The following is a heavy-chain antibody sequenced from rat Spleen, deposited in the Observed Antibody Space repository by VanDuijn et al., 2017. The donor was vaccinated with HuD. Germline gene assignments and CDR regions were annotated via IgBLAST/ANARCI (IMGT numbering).Heavy chain of an antibody. V-gene: IGHV2-1*01. CDR2: IWGNGNT. CDR3: TSLFLPHSRAFDY. D-gene: IGHD1-4*01. Sequence: VQLKESGPGLVQPSQTLSLTCTVSGFSLTSSSVHWVRQPPGQGLEWMGGIWGNGNTDYDSTLKSRLIISRDTSKSQVFLKKNSLQTDDTAIYFCTSLFLPHSRAFDYWGQGVMVTVSS. J-gene: IGHJ2*01. CDR1: GFSLTSSS.